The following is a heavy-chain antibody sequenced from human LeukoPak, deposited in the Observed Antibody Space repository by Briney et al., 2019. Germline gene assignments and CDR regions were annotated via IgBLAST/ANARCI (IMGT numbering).Heavy chain of an antibody. CDR1: GGSISSSSYY. V-gene: IGHV4-39*07. Sequence: SETLSLTCTVSGGSISSSSYYWGWIRQPPGKGLEWIETINYSGDTYYNPSLKSRVTISVDSSKNQFSLKLSSVTAADTAVYYCVRLQAVTGNFDYWVQGALVTVSS. CDR2: INYSGDT. J-gene: IGHJ4*02. D-gene: IGHD1-20*01. CDR3: VRLQAVTGNFDY.